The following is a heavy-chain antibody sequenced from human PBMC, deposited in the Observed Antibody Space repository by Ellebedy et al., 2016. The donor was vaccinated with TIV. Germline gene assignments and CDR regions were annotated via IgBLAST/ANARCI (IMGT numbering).Heavy chain of an antibody. V-gene: IGHV1-18*01. J-gene: IGHJ5*02. CDR3: ARDMDRQLVLRFDP. Sequence: AASVKVSCKTSGYTFTNYGLSWVRQAPGQGLEWMGWMSAHGYTNYAEKFQGRVTMTTDTSTSTDYMELMSLRSDDTAVYYCARDMDRQLVLRFDPWGQGTPVTVS. D-gene: IGHD6-13*01. CDR2: MSAHGYT. CDR1: GYTFTNYG.